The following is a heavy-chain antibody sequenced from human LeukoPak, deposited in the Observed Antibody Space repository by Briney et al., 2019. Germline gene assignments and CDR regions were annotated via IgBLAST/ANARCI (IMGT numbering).Heavy chain of an antibody. D-gene: IGHD2-2*01. CDR2: ISWNSGSI. V-gene: IGHV3-9*01. CDR3: ARSPLVVPAAAVGIAAHPFDY. J-gene: IGHJ4*02. Sequence: GGSLRLSCAASGFTFDDYAMHWVRQAPGKGLEWVSGISWNSGSIGYADSVKDRFTISRDNAKNSLYLQMNSLRAEDTAVYYCARSPLVVPAAAVGIAAHPFDYWGQGTLVTVSS. CDR1: GFTFDDYA.